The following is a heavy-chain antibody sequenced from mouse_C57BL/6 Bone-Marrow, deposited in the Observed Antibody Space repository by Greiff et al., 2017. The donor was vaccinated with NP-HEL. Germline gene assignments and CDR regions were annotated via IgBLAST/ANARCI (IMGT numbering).Heavy chain of an antibody. CDR3: ARNWGNYYGSSYDY. CDR2: IWTGGGT. CDR1: GFSLTSYA. V-gene: IGHV2-9-1*01. Sequence: QVQLQQSGPGLVAPSQSLSITCTVSGFSLTSYAISWVRQPPGKGLEWLGVIWTGGGTNYNSALKSRLSISKDNSKSQVFLKMNSLQTDDTARYYCARNWGNYYGSSYDYWGQGTTLTVSS. D-gene: IGHD1-1*01. J-gene: IGHJ2*01.